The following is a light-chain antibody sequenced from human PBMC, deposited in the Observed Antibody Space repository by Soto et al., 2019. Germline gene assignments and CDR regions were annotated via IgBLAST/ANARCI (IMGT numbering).Light chain of an antibody. CDR1: DTDIGGADY. V-gene: IGLV2-14*01. CDR3: GSYTSAHTLEGIV. Sequence: QSALTQPASVSGSPGQSIPVSCTGTDTDIGGADYVSWYQQHPGKAPKLIIYEVSHRPSGISSRFSGSKSGTTASLTISRLQTEDEAHYFCGSYTSAHTLEGIVFGGGTKLTVL. CDR2: EVS. J-gene: IGLJ2*01.